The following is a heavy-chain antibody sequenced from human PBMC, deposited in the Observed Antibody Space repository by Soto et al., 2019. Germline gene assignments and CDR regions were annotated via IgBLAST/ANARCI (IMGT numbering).Heavy chain of an antibody. Sequence: QITLKESGPTLVKTTETLTLTCTLSGFSIKTGGVGVGWIRQPPGKAPEWLALLYWNDDEWYSPSLRYRLSVTKDTYKKKVVLKRTLRIPAETVTYYGAKRRALSTNLFFDRLGQGALVTGSS. CDR3: AKRRALSTNLFFDR. V-gene: IGHV2-5*01. CDR2: LYWNDDE. CDR1: GFSIKTGGVG. J-gene: IGHJ4*02. D-gene: IGHD2-8*01.